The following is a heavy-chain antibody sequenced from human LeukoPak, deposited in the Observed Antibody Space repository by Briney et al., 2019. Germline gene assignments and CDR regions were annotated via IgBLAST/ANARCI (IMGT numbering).Heavy chain of an antibody. Sequence: PLETLSLTCIVSGGSISSSSYYWGWIRQPPGKGLEWIGSIYYSGGTYYNPSLKSRVTISVDTSKNQFSLKLSSVTAADTAVYYCARLRYSSGWYPHFDYWGQGTLVTVSS. CDR2: IYYSGGT. CDR1: GGSISSSSYY. CDR3: ARLRYSSGWYPHFDY. D-gene: IGHD6-19*01. J-gene: IGHJ4*02. V-gene: IGHV4-39*01.